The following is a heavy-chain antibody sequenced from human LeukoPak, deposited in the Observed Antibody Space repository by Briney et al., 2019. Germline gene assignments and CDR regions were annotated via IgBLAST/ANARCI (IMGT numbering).Heavy chain of an antibody. CDR2: ISSSSSYI. D-gene: IGHD2-2*01. V-gene: IGHV3-21*01. CDR3: AKSPYARPYFDY. J-gene: IGHJ4*02. Sequence: PGGSLRLSXAASGFTFSSYSMNWVRQAPGKGLEWVSSISSSSSYIYYADSVKGRFTISRDNAKNSLYLQMNSLRAEDTAVYYCAKSPYARPYFDYWGQGTLVTVSS. CDR1: GFTFSSYS.